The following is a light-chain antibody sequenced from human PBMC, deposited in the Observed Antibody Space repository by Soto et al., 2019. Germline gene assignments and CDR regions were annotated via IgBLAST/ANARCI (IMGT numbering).Light chain of an antibody. CDR3: WSYAGSFIYV. J-gene: IGLJ1*01. CDR1: SSDVGSYTL. V-gene: IGLV2-23*02. CDR2: EVS. Sequence: QSALTQPASVSGSPGQSITISCTGSSSDVGSYTLVSWYQQHPGKVPKLMIYEVSKRPSGVSVRFSGSRSGNTASLTISGLQDEDYDDSLCWSYAGSFIYVFGTGTKVTVL.